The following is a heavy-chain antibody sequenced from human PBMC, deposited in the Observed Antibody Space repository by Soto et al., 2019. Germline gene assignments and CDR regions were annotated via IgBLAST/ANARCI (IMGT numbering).Heavy chain of an antibody. J-gene: IGHJ1*01. Sequence: PSETLSLTCTVSGGSVSSGSYYWSWIRQPPGKGLEWIGYIYYSGSTNYSPSLKSRVTISVDTSKNQFSLKLSSVTAADTAVYYRARGNYYDSSGYYPPYFQHWGQGTLVTVS. CDR2: IYYSGST. CDR1: GGSVSSGSYY. V-gene: IGHV4-61*01. D-gene: IGHD3-22*01. CDR3: ARGNYYDSSGYYPPYFQH.